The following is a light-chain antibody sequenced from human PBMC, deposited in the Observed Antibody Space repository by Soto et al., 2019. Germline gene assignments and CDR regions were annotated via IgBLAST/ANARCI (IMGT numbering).Light chain of an antibody. CDR1: QSISSW. CDR3: QQYNSYWT. J-gene: IGKJ1*01. CDR2: KAS. Sequence: IHMTQSPSTLSASLGDRFTITSRASQSISSWLAWYQQKPGKAPKLLIYKASSLESGVPSRFSGSGSGTEFTLTISSLQPDDFATYYCQQYNSYWTFSQGTKVDIK. V-gene: IGKV1-5*03.